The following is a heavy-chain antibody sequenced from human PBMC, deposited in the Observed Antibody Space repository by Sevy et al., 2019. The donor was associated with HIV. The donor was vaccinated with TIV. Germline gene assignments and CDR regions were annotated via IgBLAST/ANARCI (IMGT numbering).Heavy chain of an antibody. CDR3: ASDRYSSSWWDAFDI. J-gene: IGHJ3*02. CDR1: GYTFTSYG. Sequence: ASVKVSCKASGYTFTSYGISWVRQAPGQGLEWMGWISAYNGNTNYAQKLQGRVTMTTDTSTSTAYMELRSLRSDDTAVYYCASDRYSSSWWDAFDIWGQGTMVTVSS. D-gene: IGHD6-13*01. V-gene: IGHV1-18*04. CDR2: ISAYNGNT.